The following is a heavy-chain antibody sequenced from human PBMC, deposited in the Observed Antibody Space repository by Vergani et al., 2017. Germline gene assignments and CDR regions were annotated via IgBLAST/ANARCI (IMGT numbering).Heavy chain of an antibody. CDR1: EFTFSTYS. D-gene: IGHD6-25*01. V-gene: IGHV3-21*06. CDR2: ISSGSTYT. Sequence: EVQLVESGGGLVKTGGSLRLSCAASEFTFSTYSMNWVRQAPGKGLEWVSSISSGSTYTFYADSVKDRFTIYRDNAKSTLYLHMSSLRAEDTAIYYCARDGEKVGYRRHNYLDFWGQGTLVTVSS. CDR3: ARDGEKVGYRRHNYLDF. J-gene: IGHJ4*02.